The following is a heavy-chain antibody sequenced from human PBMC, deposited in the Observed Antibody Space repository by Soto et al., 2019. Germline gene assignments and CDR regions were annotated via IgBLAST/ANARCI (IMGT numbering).Heavy chain of an antibody. CDR2: ISGDGVTT. Sequence: EVQLVESGGDLVQRGGSLRLSCAASGFPFSSYWMHWVRHTPGKGLDWVARISGDGVTTYYADSVTGRFTVSRDNAKNTLSLQISGLRAAATAVYYCAREYYGLLAGYYTDYWGQGTLVSVSS. CDR1: GFPFSSYW. D-gene: IGHD3-3*01. CDR3: AREYYGLLAGYYTDY. V-gene: IGHV3-74*01. J-gene: IGHJ4*02.